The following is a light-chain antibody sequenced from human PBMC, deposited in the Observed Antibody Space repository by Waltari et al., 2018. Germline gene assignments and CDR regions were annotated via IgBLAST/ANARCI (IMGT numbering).Light chain of an antibody. CDR3: QQYYSPPLT. Sequence: DIVMTQSPDSLAVSLGERATINCKASQPILSSSNNKNALAWYQQKPGHPPKLLIYWASARTSGVPDRFSGRGSETQFTLTISRLQADDVAVYYCQQYYSPPLTFGGGTKVEIK. CDR1: QPILSSSNNKNA. V-gene: IGKV4-1*01. J-gene: IGKJ4*02. CDR2: WAS.